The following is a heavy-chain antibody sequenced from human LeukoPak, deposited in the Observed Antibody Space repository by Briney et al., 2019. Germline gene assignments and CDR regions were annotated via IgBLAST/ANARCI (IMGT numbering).Heavy chain of an antibody. CDR3: ARGSSGPDS. D-gene: IGHD1-1*01. CDR2: ISAGGGTT. V-gene: IGHV3-23*01. J-gene: IGHJ4*02. CDR1: GFTFSSFD. Sequence: PGGSLRLSCAASGFTFSSFDMSSVRQAPGKGLEWVSGISAGGGTTYYADSVKGRFTISRDNSKNTLYLQFNSLRAEDTAVYYCARGSSGPDSWGQGTLVTVSS.